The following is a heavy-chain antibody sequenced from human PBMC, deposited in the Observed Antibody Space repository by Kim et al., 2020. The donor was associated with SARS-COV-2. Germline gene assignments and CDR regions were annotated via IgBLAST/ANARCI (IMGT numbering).Heavy chain of an antibody. V-gene: IGHV3-23*01. J-gene: IGHJ4*02. Sequence: AAPVKGRFTISRANAKTTLYLQMNSLRAEDTALYYCTKLLVRGVNPFDYWGQGALVTVSS. CDR3: TKLLVRGVNPFDY. D-gene: IGHD3-10*01.